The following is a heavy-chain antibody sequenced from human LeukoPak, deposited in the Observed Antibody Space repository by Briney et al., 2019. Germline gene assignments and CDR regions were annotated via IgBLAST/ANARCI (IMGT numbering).Heavy chain of an antibody. CDR1: GGSISSSSYY. V-gene: IGHV4-39*01. Sequence: SETLSLTCTVSGGSISSSSYYRGWIRQPPGKGLEWIGSIYYSGSTYYNPSLKSRVTIFVDTSKNQFSLKLSSVTAADTAVYYCARHVGDIVVVPASTPLLDYWGQGTLVTVYS. D-gene: IGHD2-2*01. CDR2: IYYSGST. J-gene: IGHJ4*02. CDR3: ARHVGDIVVVPASTPLLDY.